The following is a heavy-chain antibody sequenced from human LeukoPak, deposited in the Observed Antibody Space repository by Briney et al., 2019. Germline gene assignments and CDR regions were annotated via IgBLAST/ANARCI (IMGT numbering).Heavy chain of an antibody. J-gene: IGHJ4*02. CDR2: INAGNGNT. CDR3: ARLSSDILTGYYFGYFDY. Sequence: GASVKVSCKASGYTFTSYAMHWVRQAPGQRLEWIGWINAGNGNTKYSQKFQGRVTITRDTSASTAYMELSSLRSEDTAVYYCARLSSDILTGYYFGYFDYWGQGTLVTVSS. CDR1: GYTFTSYA. V-gene: IGHV1-3*01. D-gene: IGHD3-9*01.